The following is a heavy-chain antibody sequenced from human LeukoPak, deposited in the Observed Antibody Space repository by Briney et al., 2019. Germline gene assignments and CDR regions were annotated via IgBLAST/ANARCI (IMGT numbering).Heavy chain of an antibody. CDR2: ISGSGGST. J-gene: IGHJ4*02. Sequence: GGSLRLSCAASGFTFSSYAMSWVRQAPGKGLKWVSAISGSGGSTYYADSVRGRFTISRDNSKNTLYLQMNSLRAEDTAVYYCAKDSLLWFGELLYGFDYWGQGTLVTVSS. CDR1: GFTFSSYA. CDR3: AKDSLLWFGELLYGFDY. D-gene: IGHD3-10*01. V-gene: IGHV3-23*01.